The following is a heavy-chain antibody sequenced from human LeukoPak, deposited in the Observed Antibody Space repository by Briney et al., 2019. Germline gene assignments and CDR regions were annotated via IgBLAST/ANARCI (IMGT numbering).Heavy chain of an antibody. CDR3: ADFGSGSYCFDY. V-gene: IGHV1-46*01. CDR1: GYTFTSYY. CDR2: INPSGGST. Sequence: ASVKVSCKASGYTFTSYYMHWVRQAPGQGLEWMGIINPSGGSTSYAQKFQGRVTMTRDTSTSTVYMELSSLRAEDTAIYYCADFGSGSYCFDYWGQGTLVTVSS. D-gene: IGHD3-10*01. J-gene: IGHJ4*02.